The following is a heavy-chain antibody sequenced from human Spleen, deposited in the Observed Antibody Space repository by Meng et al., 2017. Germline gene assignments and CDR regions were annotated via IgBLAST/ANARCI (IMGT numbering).Heavy chain of an antibody. Sequence: QWQLVQSGSELKKPGASVKVSCKASGYTFTSYAMNWVRQAPGQGLEWMGWINTNTANPTYAQDFSGRFVFSLDTSVSTAYLQISSLKAEDTAVYYCARGGYCSGGSCYPAGYWGQGTLVTVSS. D-gene: IGHD2-15*01. J-gene: IGHJ4*02. V-gene: IGHV7-4-1*02. CDR3: ARGGYCSGGSCYPAGY. CDR1: GYTFTSYA. CDR2: INTNTANP.